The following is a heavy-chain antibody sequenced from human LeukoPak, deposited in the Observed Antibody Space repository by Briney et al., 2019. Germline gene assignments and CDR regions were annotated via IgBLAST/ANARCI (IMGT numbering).Heavy chain of an antibody. CDR1: GGSISSHY. Sequence: PSETLSLTCTVSGGSISSHYWSWIRQPPGKGLEWIGYIYYSGSTNYNPSLKSRVTISVDTSKNQFSLKLSSVTAADTAVYYCARDNPPEAFDIWGQGTRVTVSS. D-gene: IGHD1-14*01. J-gene: IGHJ3*02. CDR3: ARDNPPEAFDI. CDR2: IYYSGST. V-gene: IGHV4-59*11.